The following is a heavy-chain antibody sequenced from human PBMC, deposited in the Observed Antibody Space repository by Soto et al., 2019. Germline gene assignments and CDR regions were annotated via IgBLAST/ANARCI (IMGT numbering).Heavy chain of an antibody. J-gene: IGHJ5*02. Sequence: GGSLRLSCAASGFTFSSYGMHWVRQAPGKGLEWVAVISYDGSNKYYADSVKGRFTISRDNSKNTLYLQMNSLRAEDTAVYYCAKGGSPPMRGFDPWGQGTLVTVSS. V-gene: IGHV3-30*18. CDR2: ISYDGSNK. CDR3: AKGGSPPMRGFDP. CDR1: GFTFSSYG.